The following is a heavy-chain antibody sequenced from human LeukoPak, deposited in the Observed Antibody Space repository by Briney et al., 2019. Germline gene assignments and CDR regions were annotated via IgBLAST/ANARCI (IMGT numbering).Heavy chain of an antibody. CDR2: ISPDANTI. CDR3: ARCAPGLDY. CDR1: GFTFSNSP. V-gene: IGHV3-64*01. Sequence: PGGSLRLSCAASGFTFSNSPMHWVRQAPGKGLEFVSAISPDANTIYYANSLKGRFTISRDNSKNTLYLQMGGLRAEDTAVYYCARCAPGLDYWGQGTLVTVSS. J-gene: IGHJ4*02.